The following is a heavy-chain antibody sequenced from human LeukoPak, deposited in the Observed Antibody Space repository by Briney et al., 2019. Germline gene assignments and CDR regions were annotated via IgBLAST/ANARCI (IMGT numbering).Heavy chain of an antibody. CDR2: ISGSGGST. J-gene: IGHJ5*02. CDR1: GFTFSSYA. Sequence: GGSLRLSCAASGFTFSSYAMSWVRQAPGNGLEWVSAISGSGGSTYYADSVKGRFTISRDNSKNTLYLQMNSLRAEDTAVYYCAKDTSAAAINWFDPWGQGTLVTVSP. V-gene: IGHV3-23*01. CDR3: AKDTSAAAINWFDP. D-gene: IGHD6-13*01.